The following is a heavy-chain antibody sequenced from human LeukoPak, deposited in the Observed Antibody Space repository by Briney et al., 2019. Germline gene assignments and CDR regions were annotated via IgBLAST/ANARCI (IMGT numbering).Heavy chain of an antibody. D-gene: IGHD5-18*01. Sequence: PGGSLRLSCAASGFSFDDYAMHWVRQAPGKGLEWVSGINWNSGSIAYSDSVRGRFTISRDNAKKSLYLQMNSLRAEDTALYYCVKDYTPMIHYFDYWGQGTLVTVSS. CDR2: INWNSGSI. V-gene: IGHV3-9*01. J-gene: IGHJ4*02. CDR3: VKDYTPMIHYFDY. CDR1: GFSFDDYA.